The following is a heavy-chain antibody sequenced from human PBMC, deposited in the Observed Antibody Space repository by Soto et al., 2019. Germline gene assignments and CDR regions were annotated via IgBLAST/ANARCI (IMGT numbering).Heavy chain of an antibody. D-gene: IGHD6-19*01. CDR3: ARDEWLVARDAFDI. Sequence: ASVKVSCKASGYTFTSYAMHWVRQAPGQRLEWMGWINAGNGNTKYSQKFQGRVTITRDTSASTAYMELSSLRSEDTAVYYCARDEWLVARDAFDIWGQGTMVTVSS. J-gene: IGHJ3*02. CDR1: GYTFTSYA. V-gene: IGHV1-3*01. CDR2: INAGNGNT.